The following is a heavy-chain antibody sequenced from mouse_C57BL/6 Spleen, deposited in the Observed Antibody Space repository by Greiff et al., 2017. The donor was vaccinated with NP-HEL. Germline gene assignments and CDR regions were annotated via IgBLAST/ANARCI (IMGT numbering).Heavy chain of an antibody. CDR1: GYSITSGYY. Sequence: EVQLQESGPGLVKPSQSLSLTCSVTGYSITSGYYWNWIRQFPGNKLEWMGYISYDGSNNYNPSLKNRISITRDTSKNQFFLKLNSVTTEDTATYYCARLHYDYDRGFAYWGQGTLVTVSA. V-gene: IGHV3-6*01. D-gene: IGHD2-4*01. CDR2: ISYDGSN. J-gene: IGHJ3*01. CDR3: ARLHYDYDRGFAY.